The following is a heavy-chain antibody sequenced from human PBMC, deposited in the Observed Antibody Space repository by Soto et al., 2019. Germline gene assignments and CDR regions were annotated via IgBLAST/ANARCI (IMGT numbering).Heavy chain of an antibody. D-gene: IGHD3-16*01. CDR3: AKDLTFGGVSRYYFDY. V-gene: IGHV3-9*01. Sequence: EVQLVESGGGLVQPGRSLRLSCAASGFTFDDYAMHWVRQAPGKGLEWVSGISWNSGSIGYADSVKGRFTISRDNAKNSLYLQMNSLRAEDTALYYCAKDLTFGGVSRYYFDYWGQGTLVTVSS. J-gene: IGHJ4*02. CDR1: GFTFDDYA. CDR2: ISWNSGSI.